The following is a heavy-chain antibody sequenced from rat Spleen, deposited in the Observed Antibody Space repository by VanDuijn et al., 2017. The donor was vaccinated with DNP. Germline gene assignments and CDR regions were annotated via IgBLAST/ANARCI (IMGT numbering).Heavy chain of an antibody. D-gene: IGHD1-4*01. CDR3: ATSPGPNWFAY. CDR1: GFIFSDYY. J-gene: IGHJ3*01. CDR2: ISYDGGIT. Sequence: EVQLVESGGGLVQPGRSLKLSCAASGFIFSDYYMAWVRQAPTKGLEWVAYISYDGGITNYGDSVKGRFTISRDNAKSTLYLQMYSLRSEDTATYYCATSPGPNWFAYWGQGTLVTVSS. V-gene: IGHV5-20*01.